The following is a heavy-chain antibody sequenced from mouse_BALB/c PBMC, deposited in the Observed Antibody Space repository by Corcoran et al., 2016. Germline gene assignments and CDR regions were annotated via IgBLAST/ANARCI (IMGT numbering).Heavy chain of an antibody. CDR2: INTYTGEP. J-gene: IGHJ2*01. CDR3: SRFTTVVPYYFDY. D-gene: IGHD1-1*01. V-gene: IGHV9-3-1*01. CDR1: GYTFTNYG. Sequence: QIQLVQSGPELKKPGETVKISCKASGYTFTNYGMNWVKQAPGKGLKWMGWINTYTGEPTYADDFKGRFAFSLETSDSTAYLQINNLINEDTATYFCSRFTTVVPYYFDYWGQGTTLTVSS.